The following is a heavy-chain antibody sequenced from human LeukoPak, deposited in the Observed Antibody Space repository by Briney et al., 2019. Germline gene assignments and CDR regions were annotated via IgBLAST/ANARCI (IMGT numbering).Heavy chain of an antibody. Sequence: GGSLRLSCAASGFTFSSYAMHWVRQAPGKGLEWVAVISYDGSNKYYADSVKGRFTISRDNSKNTLYLQMNSLRAEDTAVYYCARDDHGRWELTRSLDYWGQGTLVTVSS. CDR2: ISYDGSNK. V-gene: IGHV3-30-3*01. CDR1: GFTFSSYA. D-gene: IGHD1-26*01. CDR3: ARDDHGRWELTRSLDY. J-gene: IGHJ4*02.